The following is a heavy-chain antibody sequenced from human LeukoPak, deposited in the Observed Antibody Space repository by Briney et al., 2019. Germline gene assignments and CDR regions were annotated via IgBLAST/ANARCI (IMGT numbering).Heavy chain of an antibody. J-gene: IGHJ5*02. V-gene: IGHV4-39*01. D-gene: IGHD4-11*01. CDR3: AGHSDYSDWFDP. CDR2: IYYSGST. CDR1: GGSISSSSYY. Sequence: SETLSLTCTVSGGSISSSSYYWGWIRQPPGKGLEWIGSIYYSGSTYYNPSLKSRVTISVDTSKNQFSLKLSSVTAADTAVYYCAGHSDYSDWFDPWGQGTLVTVSS.